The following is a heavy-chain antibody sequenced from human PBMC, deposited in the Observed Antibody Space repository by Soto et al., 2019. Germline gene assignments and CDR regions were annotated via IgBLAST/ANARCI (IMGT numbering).Heavy chain of an antibody. J-gene: IGHJ5*02. D-gene: IGHD2-21*02. CDR1: GGSISSGDYY. V-gene: IGHV4-30-4*01. Sequence: TSETLSLTCTVSGGSISSGDYYWSWIRQPPGKCLEWIGYIYYSGSTYYNPSLKSRVTISVDTSKNQFSLKLSSVTAADTAVYYCARAMVVTQNWFDPWGQGTLVTVSS. CDR2: IYYSGST. CDR3: ARAMVVTQNWFDP.